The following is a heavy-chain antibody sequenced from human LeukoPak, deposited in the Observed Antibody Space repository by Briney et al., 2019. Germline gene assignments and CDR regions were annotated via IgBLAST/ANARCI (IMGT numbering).Heavy chain of an antibody. CDR1: GFTFDDYV. V-gene: IGHV3-9*01. CDR2: INWNSGSV. Sequence: GRSLRLSCAASGFTFDDYVMHWVRQAPRKGLEWVSGINWNSGSVGYADSVKGRFTISRDNAKNSLYLQMNSLRAEDTALYYCGKASGGYSSGWFDYWGQGTLVTVSS. D-gene: IGHD6-19*01. J-gene: IGHJ4*02. CDR3: GKASGGYSSGWFDY.